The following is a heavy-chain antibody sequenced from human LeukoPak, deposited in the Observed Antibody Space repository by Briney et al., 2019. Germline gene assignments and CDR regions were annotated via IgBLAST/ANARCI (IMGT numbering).Heavy chain of an antibody. D-gene: IGHD3-22*01. CDR2: INPNSGDT. Sequence: VASVKVSCKASGYTFTSYDINWVRQAPGQGLEWMGWINPNSGDTNYAQKFQGRVTVTRDTSISTAYMELSRLRSDDTAVYYCARDPHDYDSSGYPNYYFDYWGQGTLVAVSS. V-gene: IGHV1-2*02. CDR3: ARDPHDYDSSGYPNYYFDY. CDR1: GYTFTSYD. J-gene: IGHJ4*02.